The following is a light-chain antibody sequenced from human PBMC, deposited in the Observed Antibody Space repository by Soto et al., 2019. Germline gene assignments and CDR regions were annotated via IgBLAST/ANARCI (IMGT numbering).Light chain of an antibody. V-gene: IGKV1-12*01. CDR1: QAVSTW. CDR3: QQAASFPRT. J-gene: IGKJ4*01. Sequence: DIQMTQSPSSVSASVGDTVTITCRASQAVSTWLAWYQQKPGDAPKLLIYAASTLQSGIPSRFSGSGSGTDFPLTTRSMQPEDFATYYCQQAASFPRTFGGGTKVEIK. CDR2: AAS.